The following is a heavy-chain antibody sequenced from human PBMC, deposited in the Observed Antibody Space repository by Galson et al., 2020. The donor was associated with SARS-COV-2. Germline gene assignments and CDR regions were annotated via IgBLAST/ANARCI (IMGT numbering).Heavy chain of an antibody. V-gene: IGHV4-4*02. D-gene: IGHD6-19*01. J-gene: IGHJ4*02. CDR1: GGSISSSNW. Sequence: GTLSLTCAVSGGSISSSNWWSWVRQPPGKGLEWIGEIYHSGSTNYNPSLKSRVTISVDKSKNQFSLKLSSVTAADTAVYYCARSSSGWRFVNYFDYWGQGTLVTVSS. CDR3: ARSSSGWRFVNYFDY. CDR2: IYHSGST.